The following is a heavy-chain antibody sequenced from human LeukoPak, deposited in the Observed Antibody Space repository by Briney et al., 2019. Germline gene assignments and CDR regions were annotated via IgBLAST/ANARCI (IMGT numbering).Heavy chain of an antibody. V-gene: IGHV3-23*01. J-gene: IGHJ4*02. Sequence: GGSLRLSCAASGFTFSRNAMSWVRQAPGKGLEWVSAISGSGGSTYYADSVKGRFTISRDNSKNTLYLQMNSLRAEDTAVYYCAKDLSTIFGVVIHFDYWGQGTLVTVSS. CDR2: ISGSGGST. D-gene: IGHD3-3*01. CDR3: AKDLSTIFGVVIHFDY. CDR1: GFTFSRNA.